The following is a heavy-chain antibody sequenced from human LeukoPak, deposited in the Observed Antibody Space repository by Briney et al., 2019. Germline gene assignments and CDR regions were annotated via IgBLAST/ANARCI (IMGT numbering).Heavy chain of an antibody. CDR2: IYSGGST. CDR3: ARDYYGSGSYYFDY. Sequence: GGSLRLSCAASGFTVSSNYMSWVRQAPGKGLEWVSVIYSGGSTYYADSVKGRFAISRDNSKNTLYLQMNSLRAEDTAVYYCARDYYGSGSYYFDYWGQGTLVTVSS. V-gene: IGHV3-66*01. D-gene: IGHD3-10*01. CDR1: GFTVSSNY. J-gene: IGHJ4*02.